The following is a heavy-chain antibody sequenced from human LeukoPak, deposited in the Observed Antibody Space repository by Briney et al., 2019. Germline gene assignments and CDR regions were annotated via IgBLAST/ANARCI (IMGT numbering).Heavy chain of an antibody. CDR1: RYTFTSYD. Sequence: ASVKVSCKAFRYTFTSYDINWGRQATGHGLEWMGWMNPNSGNTGYAQKFQGRVTITRNTSISTGYMEVSSLRSEDTAEYYCARGIDDFWSGYYTGPWFDPWGQGTLVTVSS. CDR3: ARGIDDFWSGYYTGPWFDP. J-gene: IGHJ5*02. CDR2: MNPNSGNT. D-gene: IGHD3-3*01. V-gene: IGHV1-8*03.